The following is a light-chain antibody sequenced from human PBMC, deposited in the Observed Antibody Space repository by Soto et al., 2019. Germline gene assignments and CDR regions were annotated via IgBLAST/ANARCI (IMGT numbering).Light chain of an antibody. CDR3: QKYNSVPS. CDR1: QGIRNY. Sequence: DIQMTQSPSSLSASVGDRVTISCRASQGIRNYVAWYQQRPGKVPKLLIYAASTLQSGVPSRFSGSGSGTDFTLTISSLQPEVVATYYCQKYNSVPSFGGGTKVEIK. V-gene: IGKV1-27*01. CDR2: AAS. J-gene: IGKJ4*01.